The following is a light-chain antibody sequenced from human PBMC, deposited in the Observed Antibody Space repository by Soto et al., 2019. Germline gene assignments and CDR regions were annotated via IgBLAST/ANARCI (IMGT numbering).Light chain of an antibody. Sequence: DIQMTQSPSTLSASVGDRVTITCRASQSISSWLAWYQQKPGKAPKLLIYDASSLQSGVPSRFGGSGSGTDFTLTISSLQPEDFATYYCQQSYSAPPHTFGGGTKVDIK. CDR2: DAS. V-gene: IGKV1-39*01. CDR3: QQSYSAPPHT. J-gene: IGKJ4*01. CDR1: QSISSW.